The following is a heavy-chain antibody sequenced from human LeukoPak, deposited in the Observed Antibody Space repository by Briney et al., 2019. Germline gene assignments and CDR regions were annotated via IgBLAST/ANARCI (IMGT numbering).Heavy chain of an antibody. D-gene: IGHD6-13*01. V-gene: IGHV1-2*02. CDR3: ARTPSPIAWGPIGDIAAAGLLFDY. CDR1: GYTFTGYY. J-gene: IGHJ4*02. CDR2: INPNSGGT. Sequence: ASVEVSCKASGYTFTGYYMHWVRQAPGQGLEWMGWINPNSGGTNYAQKFQGRVTMTRDTSISTAYMELSRLRSDDTAVYYCARTPSPIAWGPIGDIAAAGLLFDYWGQGTLVTVSS.